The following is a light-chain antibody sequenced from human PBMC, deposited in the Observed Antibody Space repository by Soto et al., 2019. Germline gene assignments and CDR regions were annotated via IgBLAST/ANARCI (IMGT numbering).Light chain of an antibody. Sequence: QSVLTQPASVSGSPGQSITISCTGTSSDLAIYNYVSWYQQQPGKAPKLMIYQVTNRPSGVSNRFSGSKSGNTASLTISGLQAEDEADYYCCSYSGSSTSFVCGTGTKVTVL. V-gene: IGLV2-23*02. J-gene: IGLJ1*01. CDR3: CSYSGSSTSFV. CDR2: QVT. CDR1: SSDLAIYNY.